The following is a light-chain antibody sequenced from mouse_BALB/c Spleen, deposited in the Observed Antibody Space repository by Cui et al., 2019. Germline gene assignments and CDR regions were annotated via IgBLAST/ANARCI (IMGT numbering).Light chain of an antibody. V-gene: IGKV8-28*01. J-gene: IGKJ4*01. CDR2: GAS. CDR1: QSLLNSGNQKNY. Sequence: DIVMTQSPSSLSVSAGEKVTMSCKSSQSLLNSGNQKNYLAWYQQKPGQPPKLLIYGASTRESGVPDRFTGSGSGTDFTLTTSSVQAEDLAVYYCQNDHSYPFTFGSGTKLEIK. CDR3: QNDHSYPFT.